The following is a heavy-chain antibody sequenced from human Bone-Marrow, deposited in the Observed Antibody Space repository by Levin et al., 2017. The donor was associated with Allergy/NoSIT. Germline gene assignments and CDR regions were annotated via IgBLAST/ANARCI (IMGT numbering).Heavy chain of an antibody. V-gene: IGHV4-39*07. CDR2: IYFSGNT. CDR3: ARSREPNWYFDL. Sequence: SETLSLTCSVSGGSLKNTYYYWGWVRQPPGKGLEWIGNIYFSGNTYYNPTLNSRVTISLDTSENQVSLKLISVTAADTAVYYCARSREPNWYFDLWGRGTLVTVSS. J-gene: IGHJ2*01. D-gene: IGHD1-26*01. CDR1: GGSLKNTYYY.